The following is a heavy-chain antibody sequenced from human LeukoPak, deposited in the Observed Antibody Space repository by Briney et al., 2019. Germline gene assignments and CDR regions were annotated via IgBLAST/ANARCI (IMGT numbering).Heavy chain of an antibody. J-gene: IGHJ4*02. CDR1: GFTFSDYY. CDR3: ASGSRFTLQDDY. V-gene: IGHV3-11*04. D-gene: IGHD3-16*01. Sequence: PGGSLRLSCAASGFTFSDYYMSWIRQAPGKGLEWVSYISSSGSTMYYADSVKGRFTISRDNAKNSLFLQMNSLRAEDTAVYYCASGSRFTLQDDYWGQGTLVTVSS. CDR2: ISSSGSTM.